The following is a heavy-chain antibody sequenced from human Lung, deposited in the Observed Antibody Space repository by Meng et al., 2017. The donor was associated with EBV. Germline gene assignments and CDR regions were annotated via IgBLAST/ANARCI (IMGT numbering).Heavy chain of an antibody. CDR1: GFTFSSYS. CDR3: ARAAAGLTFDY. D-gene: IGHD6-13*01. CDR2: ISSSSSYI. J-gene: IGHJ4*02. V-gene: IGHV3-21*01. Sequence: EVQLVESGGGLVKPGGSLRLSCVASGFTFSSYSMNWVRQAPGKGLEWVSSISSSSSYIYYADSVKGRFTISRDNAKNSLYLQMNSLRAEDTAVYYCARAAAGLTFDYWGQGTLFTVSS.